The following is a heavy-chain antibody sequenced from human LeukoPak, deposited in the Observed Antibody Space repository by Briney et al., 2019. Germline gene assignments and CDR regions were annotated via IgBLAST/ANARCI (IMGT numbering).Heavy chain of an antibody. CDR1: GGFFSSTTYF. Sequence: SETLSLTYTVSGGFFSSTTYFWAWIRQPPGKGLQWLGTIYYSGTSYFNPSLEPRVTLSVDTSKNQFSLRLTSVTAADTAVYYCASLFDNFPENRFDYWGRGTLVTVSS. D-gene: IGHD5-24*01. J-gene: IGHJ4*02. V-gene: IGHV4-39*01. CDR3: ASLFDNFPENRFDY. CDR2: IYYSGTS.